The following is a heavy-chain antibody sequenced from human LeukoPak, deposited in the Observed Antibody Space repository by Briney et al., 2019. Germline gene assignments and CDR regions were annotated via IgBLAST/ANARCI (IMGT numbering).Heavy chain of an antibody. CDR2: IYHSGST. CDR1: GYSISSNYY. Sequence: SETLSLTCAVSGYSISSNYYWGWIRQPPVKGLEWIGSIYHSGSTYYNPSLKSRVTISVDTSKNQFSLKLSSVTAADTAVYYCARATSSSWYFDLWGRGTLVTVSS. V-gene: IGHV4-38-2*01. CDR3: ARATSSSWYFDL. J-gene: IGHJ2*01. D-gene: IGHD6-6*01.